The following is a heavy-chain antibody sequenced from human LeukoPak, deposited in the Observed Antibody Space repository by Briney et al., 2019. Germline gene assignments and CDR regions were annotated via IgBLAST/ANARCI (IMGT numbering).Heavy chain of an antibody. J-gene: IGHJ4*02. CDR2: INPNSGGT. CDR1: GYTFTSYG. Sequence: EASVKVSCKASGYTFTSYGISWVRQAPGQGLEWMGWINPNSGGTNYAQKFQGRVTMTRDTSISTAYMELSRLRSDDTAVYYCARVQNKYQLLFNYWGQGTLVTVSS. V-gene: IGHV1-2*02. CDR3: ARVQNKYQLLFNY. D-gene: IGHD2-2*01.